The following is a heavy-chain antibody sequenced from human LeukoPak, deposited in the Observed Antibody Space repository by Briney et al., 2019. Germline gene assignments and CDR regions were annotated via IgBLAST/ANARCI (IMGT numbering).Heavy chain of an antibody. V-gene: IGHV3-30*18. CDR2: ISYDGSNK. J-gene: IGHJ4*02. CDR3: AKAHSSGYGFYFDY. Sequence: GGSLRLSCAASGFTFTSYWMSWVRQAPGKGLEWVAVISYDGSNKYYADSVKGRFTISRDNSKNTLYLQMNSLRAEDTAVYYCAKAHSSGYGFYFDYWGQGTLVTVSS. D-gene: IGHD3-22*01. CDR1: GFTFTSYW.